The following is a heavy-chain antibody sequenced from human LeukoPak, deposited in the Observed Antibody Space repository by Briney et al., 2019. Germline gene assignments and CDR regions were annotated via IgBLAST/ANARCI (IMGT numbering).Heavy chain of an antibody. CDR2: ITGSGGNT. V-gene: IGHV3-23*01. CDR3: ATDRGWRTSGYYLYYFEY. Sequence: GGSLRLSCAASGFIFSSYSMSWVRQAPGKGLEWVSVITGSGGNTYYADSVKGRFTISKDNSKNTVYLQMSSLRAEDTAVYYCATDRGWRTSGYYLYYFEYWGQGTLVTYSS. J-gene: IGHJ4*02. D-gene: IGHD3-3*01. CDR1: GFIFSSYS.